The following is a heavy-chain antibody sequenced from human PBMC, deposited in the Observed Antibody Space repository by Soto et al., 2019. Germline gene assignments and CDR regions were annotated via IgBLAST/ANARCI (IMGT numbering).Heavy chain of an antibody. Sequence: QVQLVQSGAEVKKPGASVKVSCKASGYSFTSNDITWVRQAPGQGLEWMGWMNANSGLTGYAQKFRGRVTMTRNTSISTAYMELSSLTSEDTAVYYCARDATSPDYWGQGTLVAVSS. J-gene: IGHJ4*02. D-gene: IGHD2-2*01. V-gene: IGHV1-8*01. CDR2: MNANSGLT. CDR3: ARDATSPDY. CDR1: GYSFTSND.